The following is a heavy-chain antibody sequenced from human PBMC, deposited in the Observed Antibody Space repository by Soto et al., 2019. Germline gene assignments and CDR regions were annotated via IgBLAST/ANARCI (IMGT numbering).Heavy chain of an antibody. V-gene: IGHV4-4*02. CDR2: IFHDGTA. D-gene: IGHD3-10*01. CDR3: ARLVYDTRLNYMYFDF. Sequence: QVKLQESGPGLATPSGTLSLTCAVSGVSISSGNWWTWVRQSPQRGLEYIGEIFHDGTANYYPSLERRVAISVDTSKNQFSLKLTSVTAADTAIYFCARLVYDTRLNYMYFDFWGQGTLVTVSS. CDR1: GVSISSGNW. J-gene: IGHJ4*02.